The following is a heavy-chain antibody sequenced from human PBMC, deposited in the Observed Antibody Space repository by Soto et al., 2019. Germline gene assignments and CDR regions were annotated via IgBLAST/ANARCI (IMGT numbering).Heavy chain of an antibody. Sequence: ASVKVSCKASGYTFTSYYMHWVRQAPGQGLEWMGIINPSGGSTSYAQKFQGRVTMTRDTSTSTVYMELSSLRSEDTAMYYCARDQPPDYDFWSGYYTGWFDPWGQGTLVTVSS. CDR1: GYTFTSYY. CDR3: ARDQPPDYDFWSGYYTGWFDP. CDR2: INPSGGST. V-gene: IGHV1-46*01. J-gene: IGHJ5*02. D-gene: IGHD3-3*01.